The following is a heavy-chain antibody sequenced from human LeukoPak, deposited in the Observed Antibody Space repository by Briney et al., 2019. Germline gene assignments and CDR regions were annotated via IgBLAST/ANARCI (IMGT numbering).Heavy chain of an antibody. CDR3: ARDERRNNWFDP. CDR1: GGSISSYY. J-gene: IGHJ5*02. Sequence: SETLSLTCTVSGGSISSYYWSWIRQPPGKGLEWIGYIYYSGSTNYNPSLKSRVTISVDTSKNQFSLKLSSVTAADTAVYYCARDERRNNWFDPWGQGPLVTVSS. D-gene: IGHD6-25*01. V-gene: IGHV4-59*01. CDR2: IYYSGST.